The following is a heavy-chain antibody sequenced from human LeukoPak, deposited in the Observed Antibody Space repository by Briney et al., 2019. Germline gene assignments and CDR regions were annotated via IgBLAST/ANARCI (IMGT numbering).Heavy chain of an antibody. Sequence: PGGSLRLSCAASGFTFSGFAMHWVRQASGKGLEWVGRIRSKGNDYATAYAASVKGRFTISRDDSKNTAYLQMNSLKTEDTAIYYCTTLSVGATLAFDIWGQGTMVTVSS. CDR2: IRSKGNDYAT. CDR3: TTLSVGATLAFDI. D-gene: IGHD1-26*01. CDR1: GFTFSGFA. V-gene: IGHV3-73*01. J-gene: IGHJ3*02.